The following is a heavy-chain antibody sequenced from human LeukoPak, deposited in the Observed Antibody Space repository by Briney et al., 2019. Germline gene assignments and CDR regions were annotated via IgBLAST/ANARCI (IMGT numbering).Heavy chain of an antibody. D-gene: IGHD6-6*01. CDR2: ISGSGGST. Sequence: GGSLRLSCAASGFTFNNFAMSWVRQAPGKGLEWVSAISGSGGSTYYADSVKGRFTISRDNSKNTLYLQLNSLRAEDTAVYYCAKEGGLLVGVDYWGQGTLVTVSS. CDR1: GFTFNNFA. J-gene: IGHJ4*02. CDR3: AKEGGLLVGVDY. V-gene: IGHV3-23*01.